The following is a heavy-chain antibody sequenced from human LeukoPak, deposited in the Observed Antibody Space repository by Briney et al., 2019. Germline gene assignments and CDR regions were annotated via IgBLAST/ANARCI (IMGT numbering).Heavy chain of an antibody. CDR1: GYTFTGYY. D-gene: IGHD3-22*01. Sequence: ASVKVSCTPSGYTFTGYYMHWVRQAPGQGLEWMGWINPNSGGTNYAQKFQGRVTMTRDTSISTAYMELSRLRSDDTAVYYCARRVAYYDSSGYHSVFDNWGQGTLVTVSS. J-gene: IGHJ4*02. V-gene: IGHV1-2*02. CDR2: INPNSGGT. CDR3: ARRVAYYDSSGYHSVFDN.